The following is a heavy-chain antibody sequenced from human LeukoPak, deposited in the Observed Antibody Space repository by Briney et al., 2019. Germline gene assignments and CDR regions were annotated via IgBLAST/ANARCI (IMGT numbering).Heavy chain of an antibody. J-gene: IGHJ3*02. CDR1: GGSIRNYY. D-gene: IGHD2-8*01. V-gene: IGHV4-59*01. CDR3: AKGGQWRFNAFDI. CDR2: VYHTGNT. Sequence: SETLSLTCTVSGGSIRNYYWSWIRQPPGKGLEWIGYVYHTGNTKYNPSLESRATISIDTSKNQFSLKLSSVTAADTAVYYCAKGGQWRFNAFDIWGQGTMVTVSS.